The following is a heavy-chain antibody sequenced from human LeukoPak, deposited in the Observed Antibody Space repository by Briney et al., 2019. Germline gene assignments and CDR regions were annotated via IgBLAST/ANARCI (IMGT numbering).Heavy chain of an antibody. J-gene: IGHJ4*02. CDR1: GFTFSSYE. CDR3: ARGGGYSYGRNDY. V-gene: IGHV3-30*04. D-gene: IGHD5-18*01. CDR2: ISYDGSNK. Sequence: GGSLRLSCAASGFTFSSYEMNWVRQAPGKGLEWVAVISYDGSNKYYADSVKGRFTISRDNSKNTLYLQMNSLRAEDTAVYYCARGGGYSYGRNDYWGQGTLVTVSS.